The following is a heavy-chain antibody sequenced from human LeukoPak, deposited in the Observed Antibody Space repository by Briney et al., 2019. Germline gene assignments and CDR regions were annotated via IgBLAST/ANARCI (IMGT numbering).Heavy chain of an antibody. CDR3: ARDFFRSGSGSYISQDYYGMDV. CDR2: ISSSSSYI. Sequence: GGSLRLSCAASGFTFSSYSMNWVRQAPGKGLEWVSSISSSSSYIYYADSVKGRFTISRDNAKNSLYLQMSSLRAEDTAVYYCARDFFRSGSGSYISQDYYGMDVWGRGTTVTVSS. CDR1: GFTFSSYS. J-gene: IGHJ6*02. V-gene: IGHV3-21*01. D-gene: IGHD3-10*01.